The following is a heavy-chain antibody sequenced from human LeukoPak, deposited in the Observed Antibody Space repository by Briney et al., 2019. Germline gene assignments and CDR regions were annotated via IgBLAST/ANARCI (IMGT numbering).Heavy chain of an antibody. V-gene: IGHV4-39*07. CDR2: IYYSGST. CDR1: GGSISRSSYY. J-gene: IGHJ4*02. CDR3: GGGSFANFDY. D-gene: IGHD2-15*01. Sequence: SETLSLTCTVSGGSISRSSYYWGWIRQPPGKGLEWIGSIYYSGSTYYNPSLKSRFTISVDTSKNQFSLKLSSVTAADTAVYYCGGGSFANFDYWGQGTLVTVPS.